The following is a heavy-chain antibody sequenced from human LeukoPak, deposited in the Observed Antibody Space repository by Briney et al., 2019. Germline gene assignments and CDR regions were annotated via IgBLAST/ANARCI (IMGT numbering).Heavy chain of an antibody. D-gene: IGHD1-26*01. J-gene: IGHJ3*02. CDR2: IKQDGSEK. CDR1: GFTFSSYW. V-gene: IGHV3-7*01. Sequence: GGSLRLSCAASGFTFSSYWMSWVRQAPGKGLEWVANIKQDGSEKYYVDSVKGRFTISRDNAKNSLYLQMNSLRAEDTAVYYCARETHYGSYGRDDAFDIWGQGTMVTVSS. CDR3: ARETHYGSYGRDDAFDI.